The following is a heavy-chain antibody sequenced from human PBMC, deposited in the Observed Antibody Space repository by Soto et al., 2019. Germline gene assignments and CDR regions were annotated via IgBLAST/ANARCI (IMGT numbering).Heavy chain of an antibody. CDR3: ARPSGYSSSWYSAFDI. Sequence: EXLKIYCKCSGYXFTSYWVGWVRHMPGKGLEFMGIICPGDSDTRYSPSFQCQVTISADKSISTAYLQWSSLQASDTALYYCARPSGYSSSWYSAFDIWGQGTMGTVS. V-gene: IGHV5-51*01. D-gene: IGHD6-13*01. J-gene: IGHJ3*02. CDR2: ICPGDSDT. CDR1: GYXFTSYW.